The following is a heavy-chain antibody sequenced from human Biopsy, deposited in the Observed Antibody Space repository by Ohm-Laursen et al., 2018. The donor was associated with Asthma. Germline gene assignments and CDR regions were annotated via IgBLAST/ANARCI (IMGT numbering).Heavy chain of an antibody. CDR3: ARGYSLGGDFHY. CDR2: VTYDGISQ. Sequence: LRLSCAAYGFVFSQCGMNWVRQGPGKGLDWVAGVTYDGISQYYAESVKGRFTISRDNSKNTVDLQMNSLRVADTAVYYCARGYSLGGDFHYWGQGILVTVSS. D-gene: IGHD5-18*01. V-gene: IGHV3-30*03. J-gene: IGHJ4*02. CDR1: GFVFSQCG.